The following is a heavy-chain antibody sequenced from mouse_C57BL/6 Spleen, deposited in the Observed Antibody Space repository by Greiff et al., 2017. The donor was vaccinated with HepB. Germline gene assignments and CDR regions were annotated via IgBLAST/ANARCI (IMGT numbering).Heavy chain of an antibody. D-gene: IGHD3-2*02. J-gene: IGHJ3*01. CDR2: INPSNGGT. V-gene: IGHV1-53*01. CDR1: GYTFTSYW. CDR3: VRGGPTGAWFAY. Sequence: QVQLQQPGTELVKPGASVKLSCKASGYTFTSYWMHWVKQRPGQGLEWIGNINPSNGGTNYNEKFKSKATLTVDKSSSTAYMQLSSLTSEDSAVYYGVRGGPTGAWFAYWGQGTLVTVSA.